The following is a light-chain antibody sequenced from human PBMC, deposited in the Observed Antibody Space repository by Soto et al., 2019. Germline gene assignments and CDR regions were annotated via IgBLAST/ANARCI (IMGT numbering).Light chain of an antibody. CDR1: SSNIGINV. CDR3: AAWDDSLNGYA. V-gene: IGLV1-44*01. CDR2: SND. J-gene: IGLJ1*01. Sequence: QSVLTQPPSASGTPGQRVTISCSGSSSNIGINVLSWYQQLPGAAPKLLIYSNDQRPSGVPDRFSGSKSGTSASLAISGLQAEDEDDYYCAAWDDSLNGYAFGPGTKVTVL.